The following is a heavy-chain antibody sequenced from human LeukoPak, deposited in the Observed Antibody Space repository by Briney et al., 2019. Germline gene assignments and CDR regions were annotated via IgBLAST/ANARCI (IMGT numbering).Heavy chain of an antibody. D-gene: IGHD6-19*01. CDR3: AREAGYSSGWYNYYYYMDV. CDR1: GGSISSGSYY. V-gene: IGHV4-61*02. J-gene: IGHJ6*03. CDR2: IYTSGST. Sequence: SETLSLTCTVSGGSISSGSYYWSWIRQPAGKGLEWIGRIYTSGSTNYNPSLKSRVTISVDTSKNQFSLKLSSVTAADTAVYYCAREAGYSSGWYNYYYYMDVWGKGTMVTISS.